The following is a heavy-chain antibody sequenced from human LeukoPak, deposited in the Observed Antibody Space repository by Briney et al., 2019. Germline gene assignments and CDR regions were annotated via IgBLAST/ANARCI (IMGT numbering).Heavy chain of an antibody. CDR1: GFTFSSYS. CDR3: TKASAARCIGVFCYPFDH. D-gene: IGHD2-15*01. CDR2: ISSLSGTI. J-gene: IGHJ4*02. V-gene: IGHV3-48*01. Sequence: GGSLRLSCAASGFTFSSYSMNWVRQAPGEGLEWVSYISSLSGTIYYADSVKGRFTISRDNAKNSLYLQMNSLRVEDTAVYYCTKASAARCIGVFCYPFDHWGQGTLVTVSS.